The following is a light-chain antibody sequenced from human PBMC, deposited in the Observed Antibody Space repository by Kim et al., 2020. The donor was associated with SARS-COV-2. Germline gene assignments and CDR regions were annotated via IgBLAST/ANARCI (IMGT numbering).Light chain of an antibody. Sequence: SSELTQDPVVSVALRQTVTITCQGDSLKRHYVSWYRQKPRQAPVLVVYGENNRPSGIPDRFSGSRSGDTTSLTITGAQAEDEADYYCNSRDSTDNHWVFG. CDR2: GEN. CDR1: SLKRHY. CDR3: NSRDSTDNHWV. J-gene: IGLJ2*01. V-gene: IGLV3-19*01.